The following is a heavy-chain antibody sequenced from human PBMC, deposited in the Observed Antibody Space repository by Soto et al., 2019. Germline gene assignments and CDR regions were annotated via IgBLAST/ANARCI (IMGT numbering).Heavy chain of an antibody. CDR1: GYTFINYG. J-gene: IGHJ5*02. CDR3: ARGRAVAGAVVRFDP. D-gene: IGHD6-19*01. V-gene: IGHV1-18*04. CDR2: ISGYTGDT. Sequence: ASVKVSCKASGYTFINYGITWVRQAPGQGLEWMGWISGYTGDTNYAQKFQGRVTMTTDTSTSTAYMDLRSLRPDDTAVYYCARGRAVAGAVVRFDPWGQGTLVTVSS.